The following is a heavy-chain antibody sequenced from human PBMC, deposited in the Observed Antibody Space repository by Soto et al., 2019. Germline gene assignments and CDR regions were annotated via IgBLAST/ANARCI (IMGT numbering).Heavy chain of an antibody. J-gene: IGHJ3*02. D-gene: IGHD3-3*01. CDR1: GFTFSGYS. V-gene: IGHV3-21*01. CDR2: ISSSSDYI. CDR3: AREPPITIFGVVTGAFDI. Sequence: PGGSLRLSCAASGFTFSGYSMNWVRQAPGKGLEWVSSISSSSDYIHYADSVKGRFTISRDNAKNSLYLQMNSLRAEDTAVYYCAREPPITIFGVVTGAFDIWGQGTMVTGSS.